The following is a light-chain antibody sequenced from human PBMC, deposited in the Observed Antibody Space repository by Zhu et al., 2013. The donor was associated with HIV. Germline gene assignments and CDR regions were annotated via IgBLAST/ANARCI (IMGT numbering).Light chain of an antibody. J-gene: IGKJ2*01. CDR1: QTVSSN. V-gene: IGKV3-20*01. CDR3: QQYGSSPQT. Sequence: EIVMTQSPATLSVSPGERATLSCRASQTVSSNLAWYQQKPGQAPRLLIYGASTRATDIPDRFSGSGSGTDFTLTISRLEPEDFTVYYCQQYGSSPQTFGQGTKLEIK. CDR2: GAS.